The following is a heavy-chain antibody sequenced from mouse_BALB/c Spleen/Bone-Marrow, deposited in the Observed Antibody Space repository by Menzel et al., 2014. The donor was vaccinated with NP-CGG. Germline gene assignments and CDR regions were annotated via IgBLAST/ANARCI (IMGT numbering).Heavy chain of an antibody. D-gene: IGHD2-10*02. CDR2: IFPGTVTP. Sequence: VQVVESGAELVKPGASVKLSCKTSGYTFTSYWIQWVKQRPGQGLGWIGEIFPGTVTPYYNEKFKGKATLTIDTSSSTASMQLSSLTSEDSAVYFCARRGYGHLDYWGQGTTLTVSS. CDR1: GYTFTSYW. CDR3: ARRGYGHLDY. V-gene: IGHV1S132*01. J-gene: IGHJ2*01.